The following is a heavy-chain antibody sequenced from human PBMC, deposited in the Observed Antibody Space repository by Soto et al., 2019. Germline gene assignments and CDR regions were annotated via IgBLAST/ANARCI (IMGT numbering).Heavy chain of an antibody. CDR3: ARDIFGGAYDFLH. Sequence: EVQLVESGGGLVQPGGSLRLSCAASGFTVSSLYMTWVRQAPGKGLQWVAVISSGGSIYYADSVKGRFTISRDNSKNTLYLEMNSLRAEDTAVYYCARDIFGGAYDFLHGGQGTLVTVSS. V-gene: IGHV3-66*01. J-gene: IGHJ4*02. D-gene: IGHD3-3*01. CDR1: GFTVSSLY. CDR2: ISSGGSI.